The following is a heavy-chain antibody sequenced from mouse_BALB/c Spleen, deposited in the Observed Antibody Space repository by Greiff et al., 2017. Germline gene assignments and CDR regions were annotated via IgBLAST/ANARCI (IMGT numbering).Heavy chain of an antibody. J-gene: IGHJ3*01. D-gene: IGHD4-1*01. Sequence: EVQLQQSGSGLVKPSQSLSLTCSVTGYSITSGYYWNWIRQFPGNKLEWMGYISYDGSNNYNPSLKNRISITRDTSKNQFFLKLNSVTTEDTATYYCARDSNWGSFAYWGQGTLVTVSA. V-gene: IGHV3-6*02. CDR3: ARDSNWGSFAY. CDR1: GYSITSGYY. CDR2: ISYDGSN.